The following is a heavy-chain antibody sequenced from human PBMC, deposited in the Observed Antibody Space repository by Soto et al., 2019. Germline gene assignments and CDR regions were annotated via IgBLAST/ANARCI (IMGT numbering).Heavy chain of an antibody. V-gene: IGHV3-7*01. CDR2: IKQDGSEK. CDR3: ARERSYNWNYVGVGWFDP. Sequence: GGSLRLSCAASGFTFSSYWMSWVRQAPGKGLEWVANIKQDGSEKYYVDSVKGRFTISRDNAKNSLYLQMNSLRAEDTAVYYCARERSYNWNYVGVGWFDPWGQGTLVTVSS. D-gene: IGHD1-7*01. CDR1: GFTFSSYW. J-gene: IGHJ5*02.